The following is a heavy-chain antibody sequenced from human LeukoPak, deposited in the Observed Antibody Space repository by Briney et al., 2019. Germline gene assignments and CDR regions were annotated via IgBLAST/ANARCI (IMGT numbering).Heavy chain of an antibody. Sequence: SQTLSLTCAISGDSVSSNSAAWNWIRQSPSRGLEWLGRAYYRSKWYNDYAVSVKSRITINPDTSKNQFSLQLNSATPEDTAVYYCARDQVAAADHYYYYMDVWGKGTTVTVSS. D-gene: IGHD6-13*01. CDR2: AYYRSKWYN. V-gene: IGHV6-1*01. J-gene: IGHJ6*03. CDR1: GDSVSSNSAA. CDR3: ARDQVAAADHYYYYMDV.